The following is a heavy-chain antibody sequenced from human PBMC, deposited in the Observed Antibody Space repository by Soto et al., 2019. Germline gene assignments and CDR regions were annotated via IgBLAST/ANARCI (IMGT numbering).Heavy chain of an antibody. D-gene: IGHD5-12*01. V-gene: IGHV3-23*01. CDR2: ISGSGGST. CDR3: AKDVRYSGYDLSLPYYGMDV. Sequence: EVQLLESGGGLVQPGGSLRLSCAASGFTFSSYAMSWVRQAPGKGLEWVSAISGSGGSTYYADSVKGRFTISRDNSKNTLYLQMNSLRAEDTAVYYCAKDVRYSGYDLSLPYYGMDVWGQGTTVTVSS. J-gene: IGHJ6*02. CDR1: GFTFSSYA.